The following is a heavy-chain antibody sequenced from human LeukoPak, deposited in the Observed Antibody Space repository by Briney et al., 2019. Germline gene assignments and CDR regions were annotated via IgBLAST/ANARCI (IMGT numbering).Heavy chain of an antibody. CDR2: IKQDGSEK. Sequence: GGSLRLSCVGSGFTFSNFWMNWVRQAPGKGLEWVASIKQDGSEKFYVDSVKGRFTISRDNAKNSLHLKMNSLRVEDTAVYYCARDMIGNYGDYPTAFDIWGQGTMVTVSS. CDR1: GFTFSNFW. J-gene: IGHJ3*02. V-gene: IGHV3-7*01. CDR3: ARDMIGNYGDYPTAFDI. D-gene: IGHD4-17*01.